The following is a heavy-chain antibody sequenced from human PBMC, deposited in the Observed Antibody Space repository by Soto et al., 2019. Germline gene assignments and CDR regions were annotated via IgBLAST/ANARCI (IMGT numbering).Heavy chain of an antibody. V-gene: IGHV4-30-4*01. Sequence: QVQLQESGPGLVKPSQTLSLTCTVSGGSISSGDYYWSWIRQPPGKGLEWIGYIYYSGSTYNNPSLKSRVTVSVDTSKHPISLKLSSVTAADTAVYYCARASPVVTDVWGQGTTVTVSS. CDR1: GGSISSGDYY. D-gene: IGHD5-18*01. CDR2: IYYSGST. J-gene: IGHJ6*02. CDR3: ARASPVVTDV.